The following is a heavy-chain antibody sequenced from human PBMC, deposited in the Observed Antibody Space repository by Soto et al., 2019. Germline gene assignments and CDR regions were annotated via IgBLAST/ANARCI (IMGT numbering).Heavy chain of an antibody. V-gene: IGHV4-34*01. D-gene: IGHD6-6*01. CDR3: ARGYSSSSNPRRDFDY. J-gene: IGHJ4*02. CDR1: GGSFSGYY. CDR2: INHSGST. Sequence: SETLSLTCAVYGGSFSGYYWSWIRQPPGKGLEWIGEINHSGSTNYNPSLKSRVTISVDTSKNQFSLKLSSVTAADTAVYYCARGYSSSSNPRRDFDYWGQGTLVTVSS.